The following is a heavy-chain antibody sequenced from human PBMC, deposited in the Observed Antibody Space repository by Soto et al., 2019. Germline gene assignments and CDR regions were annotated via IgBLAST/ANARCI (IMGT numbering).Heavy chain of an antibody. CDR3: ARADLIVVVPAAHGSFDP. D-gene: IGHD2-2*01. Sequence: SETLSLTCTVSGGSISSGGYYWSWIRQHPGKGLEWIGYIYYSGSTYYNPSLKSRVTISVDTSKNQFSLKLSSVTAADTAVYYCARADLIVVVPAAHGSFDPWGQGTLVTVSS. V-gene: IGHV4-31*03. CDR1: GGSISSGGYY. CDR2: IYYSGST. J-gene: IGHJ5*02.